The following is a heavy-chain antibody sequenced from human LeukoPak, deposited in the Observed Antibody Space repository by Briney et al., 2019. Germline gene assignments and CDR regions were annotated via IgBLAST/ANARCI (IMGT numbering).Heavy chain of an antibody. Sequence: GGSLRLSCAASGFTFSSYSMNWVRQAPGKGLEWVSSISSSSSYIYYADSVKGRFTISRDNAKNSLYLQMNSLRAEDTAVYYCARGAYAYYDILTGRLYYMDVWGKGTTVTVSS. V-gene: IGHV3-21*01. CDR3: ARGAYAYYDILTGRLYYMDV. D-gene: IGHD3-9*01. J-gene: IGHJ6*03. CDR1: GFTFSSYS. CDR2: ISSSSSYI.